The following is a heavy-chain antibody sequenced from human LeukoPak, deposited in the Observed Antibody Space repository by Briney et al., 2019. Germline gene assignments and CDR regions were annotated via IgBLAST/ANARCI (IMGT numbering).Heavy chain of an antibody. D-gene: IGHD3-22*01. Sequence: PSETLSLTCTVSGGSVSSSNDYWSWIRQPPGKGLEWIGNIYYSGSTNYNPSLKSRVTISVGSSKNQFSLKLSSVTAADTAVYYCTRGSIAYYYMDVWGKGTTVTISS. CDR3: TRGSIAYYYMDV. V-gene: IGHV4-61*01. CDR2: IYYSGST. J-gene: IGHJ6*03. CDR1: GGSVSSSNDY.